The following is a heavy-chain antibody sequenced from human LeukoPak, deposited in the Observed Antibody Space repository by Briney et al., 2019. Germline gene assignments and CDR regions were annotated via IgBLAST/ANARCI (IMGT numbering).Heavy chain of an antibody. D-gene: IGHD5-12*01. CDR3: ARVEASGYDYGAFDY. J-gene: IGHJ4*02. V-gene: IGHV3-7*01. CDR2: IKQDGSAK. Sequence: PGGSLRLSCAASGFTFSSYAMSWVRQAPGKELQWVANIKQDGSAKYYVDSVKGRFTISRDNAKNSLYLQMNSLRAEDTAVYYCARVEASGYDYGAFDYWGQGTLVTVSS. CDR1: GFTFSSYA.